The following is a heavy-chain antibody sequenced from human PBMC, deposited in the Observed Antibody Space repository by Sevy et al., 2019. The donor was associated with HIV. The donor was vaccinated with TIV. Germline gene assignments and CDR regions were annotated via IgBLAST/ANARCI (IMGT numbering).Heavy chain of an antibody. Sequence: ASVKVSCKASGYTFTSYGISWVRQAPGQGLEWMGWISAYNGNTNYAQKLQGRVTMTTDTSTSTAYMELRSLRSDDTAVYYCVRVDYYGSGSYYGDYWGQGTLVTVSS. D-gene: IGHD3-10*01. CDR1: GYTFTSYG. J-gene: IGHJ4*02. V-gene: IGHV1-18*01. CDR2: ISAYNGNT. CDR3: VRVDYYGSGSYYGDY.